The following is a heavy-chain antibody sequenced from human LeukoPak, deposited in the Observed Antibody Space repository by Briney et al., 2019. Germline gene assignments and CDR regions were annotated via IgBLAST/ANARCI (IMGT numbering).Heavy chain of an antibody. J-gene: IGHJ4*02. D-gene: IGHD3-16*01. Sequence: ASVTVACKTSGYTFTKYGITWVRQAPGQGLEWLGWISGDKGDTNYAQKVQGRVTLTTDRSTRTAYMELRTLTSGDTALYYCARGSYGQPAFDYWGQGTQVTVSS. CDR2: ISGDKGDT. CDR1: GYTFTKYG. CDR3: ARGSYGQPAFDY. V-gene: IGHV1-18*04.